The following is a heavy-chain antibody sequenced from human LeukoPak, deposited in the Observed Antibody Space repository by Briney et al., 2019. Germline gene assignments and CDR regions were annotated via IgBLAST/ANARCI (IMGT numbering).Heavy chain of an antibody. CDR1: GGSISSYY. Sequence: PSETLSLTCTVSGGSISSYYWSWIRQPAGKGLEWIGRIYTSGSTNYNPSLKSRVTISVDTSKNQFSLKLSSVTAEDTAVYYCARGLRRAVAGGYFDYWGQGTLVTVSS. V-gene: IGHV4-4*07. J-gene: IGHJ4*02. D-gene: IGHD6-19*01. CDR2: IYTSGST. CDR3: ARGLRRAVAGGYFDY.